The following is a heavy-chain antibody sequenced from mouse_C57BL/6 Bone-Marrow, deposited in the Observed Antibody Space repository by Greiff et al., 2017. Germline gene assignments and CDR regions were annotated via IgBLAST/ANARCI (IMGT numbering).Heavy chain of an antibody. V-gene: IGHV1-55*01. Sequence: VQLQQSGAELVKPGASVKMSCKASGYTFTSYWITWVKQRPGQGLEWIGDIYPGSGSTTYNEKFKSKATLTVDTSSSTAYMQLSSLTSEDSAVYYCARQSTTSLDYWGKGTTLTVSA. CDR3: ARQSTTSLDY. D-gene: IGHD1-1*01. CDR2: IYPGSGST. J-gene: IGHJ2*01. CDR1: GYTFTSYW.